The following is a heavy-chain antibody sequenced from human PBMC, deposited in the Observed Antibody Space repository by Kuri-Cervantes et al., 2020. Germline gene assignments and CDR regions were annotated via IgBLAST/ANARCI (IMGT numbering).Heavy chain of an antibody. CDR1: GCTFTTYA. J-gene: IGHJ4*02. CDR3: ARGTVEMAY. CDR2: INAGNGNT. V-gene: IGHV1-3*01. D-gene: IGHD5-24*01. Sequence: ASVKVSCKASGCTFTTYAIHWVRQAPGQRLEWMGWINAGNGNTKYSQKFQGRVTITRDTSASTVYMELSSLRYEDTAVYYCARGTVEMAYWGQGTLVTVSS.